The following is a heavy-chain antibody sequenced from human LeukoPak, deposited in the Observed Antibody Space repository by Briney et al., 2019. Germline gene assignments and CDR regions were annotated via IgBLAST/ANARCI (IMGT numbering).Heavy chain of an antibody. D-gene: IGHD6-13*01. J-gene: IGHJ4*02. CDR3: AKDQERYSSSRYFDY. CDR2: ITGSGGST. Sequence: PGGSLRLSCAASGFTFNSYAMSWVRQAPGKGLEWVSSITGSGGSTYYADSVKGRFTISRDNSKDTLYLQVNSLRAEDTAVYYCAKDQERYSSSRYFDYWGQGTLVTVSS. V-gene: IGHV3-23*01. CDR1: GFTFNSYA.